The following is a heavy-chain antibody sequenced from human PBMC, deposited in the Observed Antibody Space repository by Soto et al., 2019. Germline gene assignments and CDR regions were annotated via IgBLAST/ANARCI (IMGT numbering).Heavy chain of an antibody. CDR1: GFTFSSYA. CDR3: ARDGIQLWAFDY. V-gene: IGHV3-30-3*01. D-gene: IGHD5-18*01. J-gene: IGHJ4*02. Sequence: QVQLVESGGGVVQPGRSLRLSCAASGFTFSSYAMHWVRQAPGKGLEWVAVISYDGSNNYYADSVKGRFTISRDNSKNTLYLQMNSLSAEDTAVYYCARDGIQLWAFDYWGQGTLVTVAS. CDR2: ISYDGSNN.